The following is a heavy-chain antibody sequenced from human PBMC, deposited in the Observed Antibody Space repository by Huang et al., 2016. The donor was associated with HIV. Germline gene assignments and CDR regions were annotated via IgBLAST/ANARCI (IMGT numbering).Heavy chain of an antibody. CDR3: ARDIPANYYDSSGLDY. J-gene: IGHJ4*02. V-gene: IGHV1-46*01. Sequence: QVQLVQSGAEVKKPGASVKVSCKASGYTFTSYYMHWVRQAPGQGLEGMGIINPSGGSTDYAQKFQGRVTMTRDTSTSTVYMELSSLRSEDTAVYYCARDIPANYYDSSGLDYWGQGTLVTVSS. CDR2: INPSGGST. CDR1: GYTFTSYY. D-gene: IGHD3-22*01.